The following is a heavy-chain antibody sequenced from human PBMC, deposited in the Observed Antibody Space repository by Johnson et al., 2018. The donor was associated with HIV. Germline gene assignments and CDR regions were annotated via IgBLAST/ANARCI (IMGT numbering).Heavy chain of an antibody. Sequence: QVQLVESGGGLVKPGGSLRLSCAASGFTFSSYAMHWVRQAPGKGLEWVAVISYDGSNKYYADSVKGRFTISRDNAKNSLYLQMNSLRAEDTALYYCARGGLGFQNIHDPLDIWGQGTMVTVSS. CDR2: ISYDGSNK. J-gene: IGHJ3*02. CDR3: ARGGLGFQNIHDPLDI. V-gene: IGHV3-30*04. CDR1: GFTFSSYA. D-gene: IGHD1/OR15-1a*01.